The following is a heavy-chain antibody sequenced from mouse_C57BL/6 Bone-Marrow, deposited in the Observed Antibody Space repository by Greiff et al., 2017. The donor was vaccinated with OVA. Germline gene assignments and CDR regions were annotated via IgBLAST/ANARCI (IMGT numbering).Heavy chain of an antibody. V-gene: IGHV14-4*01. CDR3: TRIYY. J-gene: IGHJ2*01. CDR1: GFNIKDDY. Sequence: VQLKQSGAELVRPGASVKLSCTASGFNIKDDYMHWVKQRPEQGLEWIGWIDPENGDTEYASKFQGTAIIPADTSSNTAYLQLSSLTSEDTAVFYCTRIYYWGQGTTLTVSS. CDR2: IDPENGDT.